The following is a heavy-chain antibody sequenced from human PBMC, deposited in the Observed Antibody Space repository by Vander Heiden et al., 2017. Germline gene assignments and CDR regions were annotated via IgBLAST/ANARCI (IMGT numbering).Heavy chain of an antibody. J-gene: IGHJ5*02. D-gene: IGHD6-19*01. CDR2: IKQDGSEK. V-gene: IGHV3-7*01. CDR3: ARGGPYSGWSQDWFDP. CDR1: GFTFSSYW. Sequence: EVQLVESGGGLVQPGGSLSLSCAASGFTFSSYWMSWVRQAPGKGLEWVANIKQDGSEKYYVDSVKGRFTISRDNAKNSLYLQMNSLRAEDTAVYYCARGGPYSGWSQDWFDPWGQGTLVTVSS.